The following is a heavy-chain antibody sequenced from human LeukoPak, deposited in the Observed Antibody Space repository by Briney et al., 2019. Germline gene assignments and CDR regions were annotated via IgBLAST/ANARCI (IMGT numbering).Heavy chain of an antibody. V-gene: IGHV3-66*01. Sequence: GGSLRLSCAASGFTVSSDYMSWVRQAPGKGLEWVSVIYSGGSTYYADSVKGRFTISRDSSKNTLYLQMNSLRAEDTAVYYCARVKIAVAGTGWFDPWGQGTLVTVSS. CDR3: ARVKIAVAGTGWFDP. J-gene: IGHJ5*02. CDR2: IYSGGST. D-gene: IGHD6-19*01. CDR1: GFTVSSDY.